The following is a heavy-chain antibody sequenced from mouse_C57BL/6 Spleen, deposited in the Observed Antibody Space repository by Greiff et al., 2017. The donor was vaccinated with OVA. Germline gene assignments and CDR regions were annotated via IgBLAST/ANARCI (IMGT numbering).Heavy chain of an antibody. D-gene: IGHD1-1*01. V-gene: IGHV5-9-1*02. Sequence: EVKLMESGEGLVKPGGSLKLSCAASGFTFSSYAMSWVRQTPEKRLEWVAYISSGGDYIYYADTVKGRFTISRDNARNTLYLQMSSLKSEDTAMYYCTRDRGNYYGSDYFDYWGQGTTLTVSS. CDR2: ISSGGDYI. CDR3: TRDRGNYYGSDYFDY. CDR1: GFTFSSYA. J-gene: IGHJ2*01.